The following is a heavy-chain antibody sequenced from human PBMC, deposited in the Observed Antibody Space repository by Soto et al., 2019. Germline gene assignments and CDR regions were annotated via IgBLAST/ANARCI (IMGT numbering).Heavy chain of an antibody. V-gene: IGHV1-69*08. CDR3: ARPAFGDYWYFDL. Sequence: QDQLVQSGAEVKKPGSSVKVSCKAFGGPFSSHTFSWVRQAPGQGLEWMGRIIPALGTTTYAQKFQGRVTITADESVTTVYMELNSLRTEDTAVYYCARPAFGDYWYFDLWGRGTVVTVSS. D-gene: IGHD4-17*01. J-gene: IGHJ2*01. CDR2: IIPALGTT. CDR1: GGPFSSHT.